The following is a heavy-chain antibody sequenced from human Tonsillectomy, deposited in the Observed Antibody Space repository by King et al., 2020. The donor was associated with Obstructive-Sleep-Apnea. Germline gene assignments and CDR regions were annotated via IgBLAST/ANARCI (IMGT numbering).Heavy chain of an antibody. CDR2: ISGSGGAT. Sequence: VQLVESGGGLEQPGGSLRLSCAASGFTFNNYAMNWVRQAPGKGLEWVSSISGSGGATYYEDSVKGRFTTSRDNSKNKLYLQMNSLRAEDTAVYYCAKPYYDFWSGYSETWFDSWGQGTLVTVSS. D-gene: IGHD3-3*01. CDR1: GFTFNNYA. CDR3: AKPYYDFWSGYSETWFDS. V-gene: IGHV3-23*04. J-gene: IGHJ5*01.